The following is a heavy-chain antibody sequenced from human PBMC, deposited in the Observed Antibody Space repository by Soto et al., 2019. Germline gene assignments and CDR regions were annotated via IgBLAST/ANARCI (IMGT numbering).Heavy chain of an antibody. V-gene: IGHV3-21*01. J-gene: IGHJ4*02. CDR2: ISGITGYI. D-gene: IGHD6-6*01. Sequence: GGSLRLSCAASGFTFSIYNMNWVRQAPGKGLEWVSSISGITGYIYYADSLKGRFTISRDNAKNSLYLQMNSLRAEDAAVYYCARDTDSRSFDYWGQGTLVTVSS. CDR1: GFTFSIYN. CDR3: ARDTDSRSFDY.